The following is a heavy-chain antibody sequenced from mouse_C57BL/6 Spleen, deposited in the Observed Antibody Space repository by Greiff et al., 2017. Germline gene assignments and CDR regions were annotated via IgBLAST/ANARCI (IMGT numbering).Heavy chain of an antibody. V-gene: IGHV14-4*01. Sequence: VQLQQSGAELVRPGASVKLSCTASGFTIQDDYMHWVKRRPEQGLEWIGWIDPENGDPASASKFQGQATITSDTSSNKAYLQLSHLTSGDTAVFYCTLPGGTTVKVWGKGTTLTVSS. CDR2: IDPENGDP. D-gene: IGHD1-1*01. CDR3: TLPGGTTVKV. J-gene: IGHJ2*01. CDR1: GFTIQDDY.